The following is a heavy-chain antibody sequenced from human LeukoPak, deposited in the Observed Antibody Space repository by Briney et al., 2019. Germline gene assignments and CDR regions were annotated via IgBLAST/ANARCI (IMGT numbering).Heavy chain of an antibody. D-gene: IGHD1-26*01. V-gene: IGHV4-30-2*01. Sequence: PSETLSLTCAVSGGSISSGGYSWSWIRQPPGKGLEWIGYIYHSGRTYYNPSLKSRVTISVDRSRNQFSLKVSSVTAADTAVYYCARAPVLGATIWFDPWGQGTLVTVSS. CDR2: IYHSGRT. J-gene: IGHJ5*02. CDR1: GGSISSGGYS. CDR3: ARAPVLGATIWFDP.